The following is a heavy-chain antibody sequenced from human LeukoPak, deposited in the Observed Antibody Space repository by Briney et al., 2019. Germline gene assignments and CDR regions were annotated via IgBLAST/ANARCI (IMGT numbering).Heavy chain of an antibody. J-gene: IGHJ6*02. CDR3: ARRLDYFDSSGYLDYYGMDV. V-gene: IGHV4-39*01. D-gene: IGHD3-22*01. Sequence: SETLSLTCSVSGGTISTNSYYWGWIRQPPGKGLEWLGSIYYSGSTYYNPSLKSRVTISVDTSKNQFSLKLSSVTAADTAVYYCARRLDYFDSSGYLDYYGMDVWGQGTTVTVSS. CDR1: GGTISTNSYY. CDR2: IYYSGST.